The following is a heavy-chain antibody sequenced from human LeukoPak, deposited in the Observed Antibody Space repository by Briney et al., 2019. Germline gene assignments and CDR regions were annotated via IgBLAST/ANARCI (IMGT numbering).Heavy chain of an antibody. CDR2: IWYDGSNK. CDR1: GFTFNSYA. D-gene: IGHD7-27*01. V-gene: IGHV3-33*01. CDR3: ARGSTGEYYYYYYMDV. Sequence: GGSLRLSCAASGFTFNSYAMHWVRQAPGKGLEWVAVIWYDGSNKYYPDSVKGRFTVSRDDSKNTLYLQMNSLRAEDMAVYYCARGSTGEYYYYYYMDVWGKGTTVTVSS. J-gene: IGHJ6*03.